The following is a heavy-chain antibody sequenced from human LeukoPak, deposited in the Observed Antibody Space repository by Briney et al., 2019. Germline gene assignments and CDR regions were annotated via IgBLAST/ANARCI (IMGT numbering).Heavy chain of an antibody. CDR2: IYYSGST. CDR1: GGSISSYY. V-gene: IGHV4-59*01. J-gene: IGHJ6*03. CDR3: ARGSYYDYVWGSYPYYYYYYTDV. D-gene: IGHD3-16*02. Sequence: SETLSLTCTVSGGSISSYYWSWIRQPPGKGLEWIGYIYYSGSTNYNPSLKSRVTISVDTSKNQFSLKLSSVTAADTAVYYCARGSYYDYVWGSYPYYYYYYTDVWGKGTTVTVSS.